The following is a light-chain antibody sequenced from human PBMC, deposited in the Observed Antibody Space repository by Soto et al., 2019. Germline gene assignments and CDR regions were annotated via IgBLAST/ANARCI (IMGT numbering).Light chain of an antibody. CDR1: SSDVGGYNC. V-gene: IGLV2-14*01. J-gene: IGLJ1*01. Sequence: SGLTQPASVSGSPGQSITISCTGTSSDVGGYNCVSWYQQHPGKAPKLMIYDVSNRPSGVSNRFSGSKSGNTASLTISGLQAEDEADYYCSSYAGSNNFVFGTGTKVTVL. CDR3: SSYAGSNNFV. CDR2: DVS.